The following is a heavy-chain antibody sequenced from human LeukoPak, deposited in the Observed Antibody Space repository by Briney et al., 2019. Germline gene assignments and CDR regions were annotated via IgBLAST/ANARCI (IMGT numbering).Heavy chain of an antibody. CDR3: ARDPGRGIAAAGKY. J-gene: IGHJ4*02. CDR1: GFTFSSYC. Sequence: GWSLRLSCAASGFTFSSYCMNWVRQAPGKGLEWVSSISCSSSYMYYADSVTRRFTISRDNAKNSLYLQMNSLRAEDTAVYYCARDPGRGIAAAGKYWGQGTLVTVSS. CDR2: ISCSSSYM. V-gene: IGHV3-21*01. D-gene: IGHD6-13*01.